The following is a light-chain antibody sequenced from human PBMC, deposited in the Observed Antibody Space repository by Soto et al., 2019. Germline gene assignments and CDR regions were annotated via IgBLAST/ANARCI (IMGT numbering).Light chain of an antibody. V-gene: IGLV2-14*01. CDR3: GSYTTSTTSYV. CDR2: EVS. CDR1: SSDIGAYKY. J-gene: IGLJ1*01. Sequence: QSALTQPASVSGSPGQSVTISCTGTSSDIGAYKYVSWYQHHPGKPPRLMIYEVSNRPSGVSNRFSASKSGNTASLTISGLQAEDEADYYCGSYTTSTTSYVFGTGTKLTVL.